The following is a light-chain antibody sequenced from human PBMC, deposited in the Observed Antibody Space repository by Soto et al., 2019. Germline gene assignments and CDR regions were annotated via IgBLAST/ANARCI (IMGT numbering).Light chain of an antibody. J-gene: IGLJ2*01. V-gene: IGLV2-8*01. CDR1: SSDVGGYNY. CDR2: EVS. Sequence: QSALTQPPSASGSPGQSVTLSCTGTSSDVGGYNYVSWYQQHPGKAPKLMIYEVSKRPSGVPDRFSGSKSGNMASLTVSGLQAEDEADYYCSSYAGSNNLVFGGGTKVTVL. CDR3: SSYAGSNNLV.